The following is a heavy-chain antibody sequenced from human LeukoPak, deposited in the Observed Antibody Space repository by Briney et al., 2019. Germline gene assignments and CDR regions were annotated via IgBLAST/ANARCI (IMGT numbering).Heavy chain of an antibody. CDR1: GVSFSGYY. D-gene: IGHD6-13*01. J-gene: IGHJ4*02. V-gene: IGHV4-34*01. CDR2: INHSGST. Sequence: SETLSLTCAVYGVSFSGYYWSWIRQPPGKGLEWIGEINHSGSTNYNPSLKSRVTISVDTSKNQFSLKLSSVTAADTAVYYCARGRIAAAGRGLDYWGQGTLVTVSS. CDR3: ARGRIAAAGRGLDY.